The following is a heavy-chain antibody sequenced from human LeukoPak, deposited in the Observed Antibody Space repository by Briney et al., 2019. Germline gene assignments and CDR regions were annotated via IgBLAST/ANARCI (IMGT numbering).Heavy chain of an antibody. Sequence: GGSLRLSCAASGFTFSSYWMHWVRQAPGKGLVWVSRINSDGSSTSYADSVKGRFTISRDNAKNTLYLQVNSLRAEDTAVYYCATSTIFGVVIIPEACDIWGQGTMVTVSS. CDR2: INSDGSST. V-gene: IGHV3-74*01. CDR3: ATSTIFGVVIIPEACDI. J-gene: IGHJ3*02. D-gene: IGHD3-3*01. CDR1: GFTFSSYW.